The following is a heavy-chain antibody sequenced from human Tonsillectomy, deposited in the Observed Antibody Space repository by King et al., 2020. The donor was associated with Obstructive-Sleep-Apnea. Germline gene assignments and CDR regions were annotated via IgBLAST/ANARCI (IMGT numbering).Heavy chain of an antibody. CDR1: VGSISSYY. D-gene: IGHD5-24*01. V-gene: IGHV4-59*01. Sequence: QLQESGPGLVKPSETLSLTCTVSVGSISSYYWSWIRQPPGKGLEWIGYIYYSGSTNYNPSLKSRVTISVDTSKHQFSLKLSSVTAADTAVYYCAREEMATIKGDAFDIWGQGTMVTVSS. J-gene: IGHJ3*02. CDR2: IYYSGST. CDR3: AREEMATIKGDAFDI.